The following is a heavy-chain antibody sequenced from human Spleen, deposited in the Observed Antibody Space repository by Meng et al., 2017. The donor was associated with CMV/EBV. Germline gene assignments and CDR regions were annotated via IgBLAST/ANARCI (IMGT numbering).Heavy chain of an antibody. J-gene: IGHJ5*02. Sequence: SVGSINSGGYYWTWIRQHPGKGLEWIGFIHDSGDTYYKPSLKSRVSISIDTSENQFSLKLRSVTAADTAIYYCARDASNRAGWFDHWGQGALVTVSS. CDR2: IHDSGDT. V-gene: IGHV4-31*02. CDR3: ARDASNRAGWFDH. CDR1: VGSINSGGYY. D-gene: IGHD1-14*01.